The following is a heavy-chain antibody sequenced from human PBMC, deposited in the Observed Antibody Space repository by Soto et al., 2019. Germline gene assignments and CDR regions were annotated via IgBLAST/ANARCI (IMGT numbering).Heavy chain of an antibody. CDR3: ARDGPGYSSGWPLYYFDY. V-gene: IGHV3-33*01. CDR2: IWYDGSNK. D-gene: IGHD6-19*01. J-gene: IGHJ4*02. CDR1: GFTFSSYG. Sequence: QVQLVESGGGVVQPGRSLRLSCAASGFTFSSYGMHWVRQAPGKGLEWVAVIWYDGSNKYYADSVKGRFTISRDNSKNTLYLQMNSLRAEDTAVYYCARDGPGYSSGWPLYYFDYWGQGTLVTVSS.